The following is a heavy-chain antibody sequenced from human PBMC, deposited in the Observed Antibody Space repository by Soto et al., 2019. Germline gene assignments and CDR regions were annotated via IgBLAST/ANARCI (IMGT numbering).Heavy chain of an antibody. CDR2: IYYTGTT. CDR3: ARVSNDFSGNGAFDF. D-gene: IGHD4-4*01. V-gene: IGHV4-59*01. Sequence: SETLSLTCTVSGGSLSGYFWIWIRQSPDKGLEWIGYIYYTGTTNYNPSLTSRVTISLDTSKNQFSLDLSSVTAADTAMFYCARVSNDFSGNGAFDFWGPGILVTVSS. CDR1: GGSLSGYF. J-gene: IGHJ4*02.